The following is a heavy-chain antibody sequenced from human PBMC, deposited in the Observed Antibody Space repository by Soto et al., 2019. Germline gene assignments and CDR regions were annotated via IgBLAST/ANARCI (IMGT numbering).Heavy chain of an antibody. CDR1: GFTFSSYA. CDR3: AKVHSRPHATVITRYFDL. D-gene: IGHD4-17*01. V-gene: IGHV3-23*01. Sequence: GGSLRLSCAASGFTFSSYAMSWVRQAPGKGLEWVSAISGSGGSTYYADSVKGRFTISRDNSKNTLYLQMNSLRAEDTAVYYCAKVHSRPHATVITRYFDLWGRGTLVTVSS. J-gene: IGHJ2*01. CDR2: ISGSGGST.